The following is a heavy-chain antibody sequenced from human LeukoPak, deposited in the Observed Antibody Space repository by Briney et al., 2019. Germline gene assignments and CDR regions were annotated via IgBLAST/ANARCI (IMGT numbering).Heavy chain of an antibody. CDR2: IYHSGST. CDR3: ARGGYDFWSGYSIGAFDI. Sequence: SETLSLTCTVSGYSISSGCYWGWIRQPPGKGLEWIGSIYHSGSTYYNPSLKSRVTISVDTSKNQFSLKLSSVTAADTAVYYCARGGYDFWSGYSIGAFDIWGQGTMVTVSS. J-gene: IGHJ3*02. V-gene: IGHV4-38-2*02. CDR1: GYSISSGCY. D-gene: IGHD3-3*01.